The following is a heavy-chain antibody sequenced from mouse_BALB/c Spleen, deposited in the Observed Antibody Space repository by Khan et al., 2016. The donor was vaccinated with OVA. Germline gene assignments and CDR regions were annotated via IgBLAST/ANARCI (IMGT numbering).Heavy chain of an antibody. Sequence: EVELVESGGGLVQPGRSQKLSCAASGFTFNSYGMHWVRQAPAKGLVWVAYISGDSNTIYYAATVKGRFTISRDNPKNTLFLQMTSLMSEDTAMYYCATSYFYGYYFDYWGPGTTLTVS. CDR2: ISGDSNTI. CDR3: ATSYFYGYYFDY. J-gene: IGHJ2*01. V-gene: IGHV5-17*02. CDR1: GFTFNSYG. D-gene: IGHD1-1*01.